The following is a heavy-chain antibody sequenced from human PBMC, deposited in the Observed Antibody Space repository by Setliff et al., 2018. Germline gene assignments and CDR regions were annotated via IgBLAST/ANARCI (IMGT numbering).Heavy chain of an antibody. CDR3: VRVGYGGNPWYFDL. J-gene: IGHJ2*01. Sequence: ASVKVSCKASGYTFTAYDIHWMRQAPGQSLEWMGWINGVNGNTKYSQNFQGRVTFTSDTSANTAFMELSSLRAEDTATYYCVRVGYGGNPWYFDLWGRGTLVTVSS. CDR1: GYTFTAYD. CDR2: INGVNGNT. D-gene: IGHD5-12*01. V-gene: IGHV1-3*01.